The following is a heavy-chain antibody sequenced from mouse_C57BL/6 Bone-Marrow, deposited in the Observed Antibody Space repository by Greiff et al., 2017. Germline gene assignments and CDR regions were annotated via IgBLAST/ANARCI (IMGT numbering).Heavy chain of an antibody. CDR3: TLYGSLDY. CDR2: IDPENGDT. V-gene: IGHV14-4*01. CDR1: GFNIKDDY. J-gene: IGHJ2*01. Sequence: VQLKESGAELVRPGASVKLSCTASGFNIKDDYMHWVKQRPEQGLEWIGWIDPENGDTEYASKFQGKATITADTSSNTAYLPLSSLTSEDTAVYYCTLYGSLDYWGQGTTLTVSS. D-gene: IGHD1-1*01.